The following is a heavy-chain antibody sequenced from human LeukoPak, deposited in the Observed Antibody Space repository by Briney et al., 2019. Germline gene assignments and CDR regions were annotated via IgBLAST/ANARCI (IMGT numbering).Heavy chain of an antibody. CDR3: ARRYYDILTGSGAWFDP. CDR2: IYHSGST. D-gene: IGHD3-9*01. CDR1: SGSISDSSYY. Sequence: ASETLSLTCSVSSGSISDSSYYWGWVRQPPGRGLEWIGYIYHSGSTYYNPSLKSRVTISVDRSKNQFSLKLSSVTAADTAVYYCARRYYDILTGSGAWFDPWGQGTLVTVSS. V-gene: IGHV4-39*07. J-gene: IGHJ5*02.